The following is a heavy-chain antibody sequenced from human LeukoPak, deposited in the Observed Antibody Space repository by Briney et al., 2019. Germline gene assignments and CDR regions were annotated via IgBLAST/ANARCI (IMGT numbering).Heavy chain of an antibody. CDR3: ARERYSNYEDY. J-gene: IGHJ4*02. D-gene: IGHD4-11*01. CDR2: IYYTGST. V-gene: IGHV4-59*08. CDR1: VDPISSYY. Sequence: SETLSLTCAVSVDPISSYYGSWIRQPPGKGLEWIGYIYYTGSTNYNPSLKSRVTISVDTSKNQFSLKLSSVTAADTAVYDCARERYSNYEDYWGQGTLVTVSS.